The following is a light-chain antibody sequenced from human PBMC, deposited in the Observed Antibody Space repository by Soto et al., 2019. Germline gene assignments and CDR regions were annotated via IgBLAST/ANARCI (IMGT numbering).Light chain of an antibody. CDR2: EAS. V-gene: IGKV3-11*01. CDR3: QHRRNWPPT. CDR1: QSVRSY. Sequence: DIVLTQSPATLSLSPGDRATLSCRASQSVRSYLPWYQQKPGQPPRLLIYEASIRATGIPARFSGSGSGTDFTLTISSLEPEDFAVYSCQHRRNWPPTFGGGTKVEIK. J-gene: IGKJ4*01.